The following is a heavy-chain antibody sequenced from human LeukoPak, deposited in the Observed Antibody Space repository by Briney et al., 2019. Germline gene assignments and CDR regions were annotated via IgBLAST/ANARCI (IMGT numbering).Heavy chain of an antibody. CDR1: GGSFSGYY. CDR2: INHSGST. D-gene: IGHD2-15*01. Sequence: SETLSLTCAVYGGSFSGYYWSWIRQPPGKGLEWIGEINHSGSTNYNPSLKSRVTISVDTSKNQFSLKLSSVTAADTAVYYCARGGGYCSGGSCYNYYYYTDVWGKGTTVTVSS. V-gene: IGHV4-34*01. CDR3: ARGGGYCSGGSCYNYYYYTDV. J-gene: IGHJ6*03.